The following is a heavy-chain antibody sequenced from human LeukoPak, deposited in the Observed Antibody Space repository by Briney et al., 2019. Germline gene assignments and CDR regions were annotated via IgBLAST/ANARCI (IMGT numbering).Heavy chain of an antibody. V-gene: IGHV1-2*02. Sequence: ASVKVSCKASGYTFTGYYMHWVRQAPGQGLEWMGWINPNSGETNYAQKFQGRVTMTRDTSISTAYMELSRLRSDDTAVYYCARVPGYYDSSGYYKFDYWGQGTLVTVSS. CDR2: INPNSGET. D-gene: IGHD3-22*01. J-gene: IGHJ4*02. CDR3: ARVPGYYDSSGYYKFDY. CDR1: GYTFTGYY.